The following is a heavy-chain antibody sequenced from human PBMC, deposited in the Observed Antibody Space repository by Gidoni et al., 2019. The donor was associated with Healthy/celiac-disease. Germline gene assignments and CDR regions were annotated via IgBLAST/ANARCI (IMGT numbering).Heavy chain of an antibody. Sequence: VLLLESGGGLVPPGGSLRPSCAASGFTFSSYAMSWVRQAPGKGLGWVSASSGSGGSTYYADSVKGRFTISRDNSKNTLYLQMNSLRAEDTAVYYCAKVGATPYYFDYWGQGTLVTVSS. CDR3: AKVGATPYYFDY. V-gene: IGHV3-23*01. CDR1: GFTFSSYA. D-gene: IGHD1-26*01. J-gene: IGHJ4*02. CDR2: SSGSGGST.